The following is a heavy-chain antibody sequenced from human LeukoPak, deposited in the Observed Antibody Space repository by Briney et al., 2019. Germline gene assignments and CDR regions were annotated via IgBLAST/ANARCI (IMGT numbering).Heavy chain of an antibody. CDR1: GYTFTSYG. J-gene: IGHJ4*02. D-gene: IGHD3-3*01. Sequence: ASVTVSCTASGYTFTSYGISWVRQAPGQGLEWMGWISAYNGNTNYAQKLQGRVTMTTDTSTSTAYMELRSLRSDDTAVYYCARHALTIFGVDPFDYWGQGTLVTVSS. CDR2: ISAYNGNT. CDR3: ARHALTIFGVDPFDY. V-gene: IGHV1-18*01.